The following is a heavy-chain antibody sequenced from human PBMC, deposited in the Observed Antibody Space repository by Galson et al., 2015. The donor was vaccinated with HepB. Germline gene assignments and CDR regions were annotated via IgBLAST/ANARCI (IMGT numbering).Heavy chain of an antibody. J-gene: IGHJ4*02. Sequence: TLSLTCTVSGGSISSSSYYWGWIRQPPGKGLEWIGSIYYSGSTYYNPSLKSRVTISVDTSKNQFSLKLSFVTAADTAVYYCARQIPHYYDSYYFDYWGQGTLVTVSS. CDR1: GGSISSSSYY. D-gene: IGHD3-22*01. V-gene: IGHV4-39*01. CDR3: ARQIPHYYDSYYFDY. CDR2: IYYSGST.